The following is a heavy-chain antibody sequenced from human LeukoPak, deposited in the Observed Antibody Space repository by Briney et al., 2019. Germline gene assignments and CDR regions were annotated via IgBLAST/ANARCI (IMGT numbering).Heavy chain of an antibody. D-gene: IGHD5-18*01. J-gene: IGHJ1*01. CDR3: ARSGYSYGLRLSKKYFQH. V-gene: IGHV1-2*02. CDR2: INPDSGGT. CDR1: GYTFTGYY. Sequence: ASVKVSCKASGYTFTGYYMHWVRQAPGQGLEWMGWINPDSGGTNYAQKFQGRVTMTRDTSISTAYMELSRLRSDDTAVYYCARSGYSYGLRLSKKYFQHWGQGTLVTVSS.